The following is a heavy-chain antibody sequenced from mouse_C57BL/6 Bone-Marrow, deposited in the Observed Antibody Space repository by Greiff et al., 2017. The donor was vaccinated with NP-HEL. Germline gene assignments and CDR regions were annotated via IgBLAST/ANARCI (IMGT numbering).Heavy chain of an antibody. J-gene: IGHJ2*01. D-gene: IGHD3-3*01. CDR2: IDPSDSYT. CDR1: GYTFTSYW. Sequence: QVQLQQPGAELVMPGASVKLSCKASGYTFTSYWMHWVKQRPGQGLEWIGEIDPSDSYTNYNQKFKGKSTLTVDKSSSTAYMQLSSLTSEDSAVDYCARGGGLDDYWGQGTTLTVSS. CDR3: ARGGGLDDY. V-gene: IGHV1-69*01.